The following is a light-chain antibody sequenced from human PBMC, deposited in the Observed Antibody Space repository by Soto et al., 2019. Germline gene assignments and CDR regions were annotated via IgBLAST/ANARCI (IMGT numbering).Light chain of an antibody. CDR2: ATS. Sequence: DIQMTQSPSSLSASVGDRVTITCRASQTISKYLNWYQHKPGKGPKLLIYATSTLQSGVPSRFSGSGSGTDFTLTISSLEPEDFAVYYCQQRSNWITFGQGTRLEIK. CDR3: QQRSNWIT. CDR1: QTISKY. J-gene: IGKJ5*01. V-gene: IGKV1-39*01.